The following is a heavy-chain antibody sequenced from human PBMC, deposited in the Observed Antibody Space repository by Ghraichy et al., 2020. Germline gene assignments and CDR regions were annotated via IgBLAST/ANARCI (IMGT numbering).Heavy chain of an antibody. D-gene: IGHD5-18*01. J-gene: IGHJ4*02. V-gene: IGHV4-59*01. CDR2: IYYSGSA. Sequence: SETLSLTCTVSAGSISSYYWSWIRQPPGKGLEWIGYIYYSGSANYNPSLKSRVTISVDTSKNQFSLKLSSVTAADTAVYYCASGGIELWWIFWGQGNLVTVSS. CDR1: AGSISSYY. CDR3: ASGGIELWWIF.